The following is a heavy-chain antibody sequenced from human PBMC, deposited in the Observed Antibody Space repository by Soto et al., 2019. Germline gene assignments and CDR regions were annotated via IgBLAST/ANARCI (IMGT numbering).Heavy chain of an antibody. CDR2: IIPIFGTA. V-gene: IGHV1-69*06. CDR3: AKSESWDSSGYDYLQSEYFQH. J-gene: IGHJ1*01. CDR1: GGTFSSYA. D-gene: IGHD3-22*01. Sequence: QVQLVQSGAEVKKPGSSVKVSCKASGGTFSSYAISWVRQAPGQGLEWMGGIIPIFGTANYAQKFQGRVTITADKSTSTAYMELSSLRSEDTAVYYCAKSESWDSSGYDYLQSEYFQHWGQRTLFTVSS.